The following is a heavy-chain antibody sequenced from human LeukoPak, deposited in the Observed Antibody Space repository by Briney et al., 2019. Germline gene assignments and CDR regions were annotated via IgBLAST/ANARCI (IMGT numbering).Heavy chain of an antibody. V-gene: IGHV4-59*01. CDR1: GGSISSYY. CDR3: ARGDYYGSGTNWFDP. D-gene: IGHD3-10*01. CDR2: IYYSGST. J-gene: IGHJ5*02. Sequence: SETLSLTCTVSGGSISSYYWSWIRQPPGKGLEWIGYIYYSGSTNYNPSLKSRVTISVDTSKNQFSLKLSSVTAADTAVYYCARGDYYGSGTNWFDPWGQGTLVTVSS.